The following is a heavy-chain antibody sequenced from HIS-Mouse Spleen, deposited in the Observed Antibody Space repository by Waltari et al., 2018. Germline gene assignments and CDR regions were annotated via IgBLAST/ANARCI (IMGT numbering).Heavy chain of an antibody. V-gene: IGHV4-39*07. D-gene: IGHD6-13*01. J-gene: IGHJ2*01. CDR3: AREIPYSSSWYDWYFDL. CDR1: GGSISSSSYY. CDR2: IYYSGRT. Sequence: QLQLQESGPGLVKPSETLSLTCTVSGGSISSSSYYWGWIRQPPGKGLEWIGSIYYSGRTYYNPSLKSRVTRSVDPSKNQFSLKLSSVTAADTAVYYCAREIPYSSSWYDWYFDLWGRGTLVTVSS.